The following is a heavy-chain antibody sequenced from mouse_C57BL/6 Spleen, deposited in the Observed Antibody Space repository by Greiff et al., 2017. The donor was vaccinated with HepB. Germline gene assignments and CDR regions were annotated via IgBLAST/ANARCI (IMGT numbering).Heavy chain of an antibody. J-gene: IGHJ2*01. CDR2: FHHYNDDT. CDR1: GYTFTTYP. Sequence: QVQLKESGAELVKPGASVKMSCKASGYTFTTYPIEWMKQNHGKSLEWIGNFHHYNDDTKYNEKLKGKGTLTVEKSSSTVYLELSRLTSDDSAVYYCARRWKLGYFYYWGQGTTLTVSS. D-gene: IGHD4-1*01. V-gene: IGHV1-47*01. CDR3: ARRWKLGYFYY.